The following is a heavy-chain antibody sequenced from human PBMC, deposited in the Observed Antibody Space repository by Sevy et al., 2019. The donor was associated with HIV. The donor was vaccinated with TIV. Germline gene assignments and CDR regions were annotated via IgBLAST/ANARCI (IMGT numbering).Heavy chain of an antibody. CDR2: IYYSGST. CDR3: ARVFYYDSSGYYYFDY. V-gene: IGHV4-61*01. Sequence: SETLSLTCTVSGGSVSSGSYYWSWIRQPPGKGLEWIGYIYYSGSTNYNPSLKSRVTISVDTSKNQFSLKLSSVTAADTAVYYCARVFYYDSSGYYYFDYWCQGTLVTVSS. CDR1: GGSVSSGSYY. J-gene: IGHJ4*02. D-gene: IGHD3-22*01.